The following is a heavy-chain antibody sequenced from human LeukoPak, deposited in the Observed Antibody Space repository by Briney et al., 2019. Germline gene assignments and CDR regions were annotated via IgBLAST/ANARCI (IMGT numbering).Heavy chain of an antibody. CDR1: GYTFTGFY. CDR2: IDPNSGGT. Sequence: GASVKVSCKASGYTFTGFYMHWVRQAPGQGLEWMGWIDPNSGGTNYAQKVQGRITMTRDTSISTAYMELSRLRSDDTAVYYCARDERYDSSGYPFDNWGQGTLVTVSS. D-gene: IGHD3-22*01. J-gene: IGHJ4*02. V-gene: IGHV1-2*02. CDR3: ARDERYDSSGYPFDN.